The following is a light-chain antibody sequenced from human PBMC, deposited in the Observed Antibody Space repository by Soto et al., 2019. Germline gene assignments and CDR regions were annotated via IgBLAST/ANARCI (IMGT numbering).Light chain of an antibody. CDR1: SSDVGTYTL. CDR2: EVN. V-gene: IGLV2-14*02. Sequence: QSVLTQPASVSGSPGQSITISCTGTSSDVGTYTLVSWYQQHPGKAPKLVIYEVNKRPAGVSKRFSGSKSGDTASLTISGLQAEDEANYYCSSYRSTSVYVFGTGTKLTVL. J-gene: IGLJ1*01. CDR3: SSYRSTSVYV.